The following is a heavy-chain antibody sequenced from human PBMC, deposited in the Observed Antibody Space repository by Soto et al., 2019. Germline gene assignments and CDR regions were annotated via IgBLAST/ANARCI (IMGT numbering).Heavy chain of an antibody. CDR3: ARMGDVPYYYYGMDV. D-gene: IGHD3-16*01. V-gene: IGHV1-18*01. CDR1: GYTFTSYG. J-gene: IGHJ6*02. CDR2: INGYNGNT. Sequence: QVQLVQSGAEVKKPGASVKVSCKASGYTFTSYGITWVRQAPGQGLEWLGWINGYNGNTNYAQKLQGRVPMTTDTSTSTAYMELRSLRSDDTAVYYCARMGDVPYYYYGMDVWGQGTTVTVSS.